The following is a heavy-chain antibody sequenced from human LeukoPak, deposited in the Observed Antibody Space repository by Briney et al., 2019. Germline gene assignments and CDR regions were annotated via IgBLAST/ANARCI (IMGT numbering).Heavy chain of an antibody. J-gene: IGHJ5*02. CDR2: INNDGSST. CDR1: GFTFSAYW. D-gene: IGHD6-13*01. CDR3: ARDTSAGWFDP. Sequence: GGSLRLSCVGSGFTFSAYWMHWVRQAPGQGLVWVSRINNDGSSTSYADSVKGRLTISRDNAKNTLYLHMNSLRAEDTAVYYCARDTSAGWFDPWGQGALVTVSS. V-gene: IGHV3-74*01.